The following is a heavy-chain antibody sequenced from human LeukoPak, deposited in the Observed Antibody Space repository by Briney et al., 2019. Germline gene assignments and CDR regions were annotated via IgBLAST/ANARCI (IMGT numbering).Heavy chain of an antibody. D-gene: IGHD2-2*02. CDR3: ARLSRAVVPAAITGKDYYGMDV. CDR2: IYPGDSDT. V-gene: IGHV5-51*01. J-gene: IGHJ6*04. CDR1: GYSFTSYW. Sequence: GESLKISCKGSGYSFTSYWIGWVRQMPGKGLEWMGIIYPGDSDTRYSPSFQGQVTISADKSISTAYPQWSSLKASDTAMYYCARLSRAVVPAAITGKDYYGMDVWGKGTTVTVSS.